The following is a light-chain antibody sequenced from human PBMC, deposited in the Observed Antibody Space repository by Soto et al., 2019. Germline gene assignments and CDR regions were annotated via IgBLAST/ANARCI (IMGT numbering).Light chain of an antibody. V-gene: IGKV3-20*01. CDR2: STS. CDR3: HHYATGT. Sequence: IVLTQSPGTLSLSPGERATLSCRANQSIRNIYLAWYQQKPGQAPRLIIYSTSSRATGIPDRFSGSGSGTDFTLTISRLEPEDLGVFYCHHYATGTFGQGTKLEI. CDR1: QSIRNIY. J-gene: IGKJ2*02.